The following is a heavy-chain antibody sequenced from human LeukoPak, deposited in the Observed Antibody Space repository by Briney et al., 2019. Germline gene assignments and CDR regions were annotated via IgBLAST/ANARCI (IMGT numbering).Heavy chain of an antibody. Sequence: GESLKISCKGSGYSFTSSWIGWVRQMPGNGLEWMGIIYPSDSDTRYSPSFQGQVTISADKSISTAYLQWSSLKASDTAMYYCASHYYDSSGYYWYFDLWGRGTLVTVSS. J-gene: IGHJ2*01. CDR1: GYSFTSSW. D-gene: IGHD3-22*01. CDR2: IYPSDSDT. V-gene: IGHV5-51*01. CDR3: ASHYYDSSGYYWYFDL.